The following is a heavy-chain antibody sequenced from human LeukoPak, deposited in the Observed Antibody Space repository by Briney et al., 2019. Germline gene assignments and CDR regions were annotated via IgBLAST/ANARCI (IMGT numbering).Heavy chain of an antibody. Sequence: SETRSLASIVYGRSISSYCWSWIRQPPGKGLEWIGYIYTSGSTTYNPSLKRRVTISGDPSTNQLSLKLSSVTAADPAVYYCATRRGIVGWFATWGQGTLVPASS. CDR2: IYTSGST. D-gene: IGHD3-10*01. CDR3: ATRRGIVGWFAT. V-gene: IGHV4-4*09. J-gene: IGHJ5*02. CDR1: GRSISSYC.